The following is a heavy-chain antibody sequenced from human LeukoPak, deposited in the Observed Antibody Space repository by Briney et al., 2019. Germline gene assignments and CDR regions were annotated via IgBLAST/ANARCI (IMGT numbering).Heavy chain of an antibody. CDR3: ARGKNIAMVSPYWYFDF. CDR1: GYTFTDYY. Sequence: ASVKVSCKASGYTFTDYYLHWVRQAPGQGLEWMGWINPNSGGTNYAQKFQGRVTMNRDTSISTAYMELSRLRSDDTAVFYCARGKNIAMVSPYWYFDFWGRGTLVTVSS. V-gene: IGHV1-2*02. CDR2: INPNSGGT. J-gene: IGHJ2*01. D-gene: IGHD5-18*01.